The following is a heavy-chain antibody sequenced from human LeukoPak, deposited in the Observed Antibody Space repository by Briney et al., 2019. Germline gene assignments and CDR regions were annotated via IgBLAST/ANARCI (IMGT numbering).Heavy chain of an antibody. J-gene: IGHJ6*02. CDR3: ARGQRGCSSTSCFPYYYYGMDV. D-gene: IGHD2-2*01. V-gene: IGHV4-31*03. CDR1: GGSISSGGYY. Sequence: SETLSLTCTVSGGSISSGGYYWSWIRQHPGKGLEWIGYIYYSGSTYYNPSLKSRVTISVDTSKNQFSLKLSSVTAADTAVYYCARGQRGCSSTSCFPYYYYGMDVWGQGTTVTVSS. CDR2: IYYSGST.